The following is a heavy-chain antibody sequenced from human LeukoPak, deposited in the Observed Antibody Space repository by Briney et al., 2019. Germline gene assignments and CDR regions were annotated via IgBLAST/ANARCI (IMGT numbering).Heavy chain of an antibody. J-gene: IGHJ4*02. Sequence: GESLKISCKGSGYRFTSDSIAWVRQMPGKGLEWMGIINPSDSETRYSPSFQGQVTISADKSISTAYLQWSSLKASDTAIYYCARSPRWLQLWYYFDYWGQGTLVTVSS. D-gene: IGHD5-24*01. CDR2: INPSDSET. CDR3: ARSPRWLQLWYYFDY. CDR1: GYRFTSDS. V-gene: IGHV5-51*01.